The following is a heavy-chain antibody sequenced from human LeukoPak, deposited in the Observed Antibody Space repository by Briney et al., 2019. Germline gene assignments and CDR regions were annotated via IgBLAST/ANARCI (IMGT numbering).Heavy chain of an antibody. Sequence: GGSLRLSCAASGFTFSSYSMTWVRQAPGKGLEWVSSISSSSSYIYYADSVKGRFTISRDNAKNSLYLQMNSLRAEDTAVYYCARDTVVGATTGTDYWGQGTLVTVSS. CDR2: ISSSSSYI. CDR1: GFTFSSYS. V-gene: IGHV3-21*01. CDR3: ARDTVVGATTGTDY. J-gene: IGHJ4*02. D-gene: IGHD1-26*01.